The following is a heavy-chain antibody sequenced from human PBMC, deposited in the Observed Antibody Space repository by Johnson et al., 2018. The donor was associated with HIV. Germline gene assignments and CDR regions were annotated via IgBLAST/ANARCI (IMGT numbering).Heavy chain of an antibody. CDR2: IGTAGDT. Sequence: VQLVESGGGVVQPGGSLRLSCAASGFTFSSYGMSWVRQTPGKGLEWVSTIGTAGDTYYPGSVKGRFTISRENAKNSLYLQMNSLRAGDTAVFYCAREMAWEDAFDIWGQGTMVTVSS. J-gene: IGHJ3*02. CDR3: AREMAWEDAFDI. CDR1: GFTFSSYG. V-gene: IGHV3-13*01. D-gene: IGHD5-24*01.